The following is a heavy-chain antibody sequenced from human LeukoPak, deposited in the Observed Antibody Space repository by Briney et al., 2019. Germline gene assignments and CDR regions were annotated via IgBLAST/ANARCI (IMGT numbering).Heavy chain of an antibody. CDR1: GVSISSSSYY. CDR2: IYYSGST. CDR3: ATLTGAPFDY. D-gene: IGHD3-10*01. Sequence: PSETLSLTCTVSGVSISSSSYYWGWLGQPPGKGLEWIGSIYYSGSTYYNPSLKSRVTISVDTSKNQFSLKLSSVTAADTAVYYCATLTGAPFDYWGQGTLVTVSS. V-gene: IGHV4-39*01. J-gene: IGHJ4*02.